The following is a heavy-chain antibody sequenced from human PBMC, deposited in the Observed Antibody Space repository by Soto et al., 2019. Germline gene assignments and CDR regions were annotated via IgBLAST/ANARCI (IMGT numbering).Heavy chain of an antibody. CDR2: IGPSDTGI. Sequence: GGSLRLSCEASRLSFRDFYMAWIRQAPGKGLEWVAFIGPSDTGIYYAESVKGRFTISRDNAKDSLFLQMKSLKGEDTAIYYCARDLRAFGVASRFDPRGQGTLVTVSS. J-gene: IGHJ5*02. D-gene: IGHD2-21*01. V-gene: IGHV3-11*01. CDR3: ARDLRAFGVASRFDP. CDR1: RLSFRDFY.